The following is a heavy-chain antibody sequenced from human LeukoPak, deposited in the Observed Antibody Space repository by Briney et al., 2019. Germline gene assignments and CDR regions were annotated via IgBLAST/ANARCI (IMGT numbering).Heavy chain of an antibody. Sequence: PGRSLRLSCAASGFTFSAYNLNWDRQAPGKGLEWISAIGGSDGRTYYADFVKGRFTISRDNSKNTLYLQMNSLRAEDTAVYYCAKDGSYYFDYWGQGTLVTVYS. CDR2: IGGSDGRT. J-gene: IGHJ4*02. CDR1: GFTFSAYN. CDR3: AKDGSYYFDY. V-gene: IGHV3-23*01.